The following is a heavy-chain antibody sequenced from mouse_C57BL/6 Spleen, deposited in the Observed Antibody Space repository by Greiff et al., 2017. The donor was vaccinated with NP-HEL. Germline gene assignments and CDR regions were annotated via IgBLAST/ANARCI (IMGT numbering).Heavy chain of an antibody. CDR3: ARGPDAMDY. CDR1: GYTFTDYY. CDR2: INPNNGGT. Sequence: VQLQQSGPELVKPGASVKISCKASGYTFTDYYMNWVKQSHGKSLEWIGDINPNNGGTSYNQKFKGKATLTVDKSSSTAYMELRSLTSEDSAVYYCARGPDAMDYWGQGTSVTVSS. V-gene: IGHV1-26*01. J-gene: IGHJ4*01.